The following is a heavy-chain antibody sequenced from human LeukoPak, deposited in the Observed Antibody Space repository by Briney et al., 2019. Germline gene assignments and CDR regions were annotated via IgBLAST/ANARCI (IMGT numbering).Heavy chain of an antibody. V-gene: IGHV1-69*05. D-gene: IGHD6-6*01. CDR3: VSGIAARSVYYYMDV. CDR2: IIPIFGTA. Sequence: SVKVSCKASGGTFSSYAISWVRQAPGQGLEWMGGIIPIFGTANYAQKFQGRVTITTDESTSTAYMELSSLRSEDTAVYCCVSGIAARSVYYYMDVWGKGTTVTVSS. CDR1: GGTFSSYA. J-gene: IGHJ6*03.